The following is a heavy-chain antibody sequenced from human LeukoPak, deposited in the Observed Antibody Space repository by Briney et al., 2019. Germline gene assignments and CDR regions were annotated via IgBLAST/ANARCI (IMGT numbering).Heavy chain of an antibody. J-gene: IGHJ6*02. CDR2: IYYSGST. CDR3: ARLNIVVVPAARSSAYYYGMDV. Sequence: PSETLSLTCTASGGSISSYYWSWIRQPPGKGLEWIGYIYYSGSTNYNPSLKSRVTISVDTSKNQFSLKLSSVTAADTAVYYCARLNIVVVPAARSSAYYYGMDVWGQGTTVTVSS. V-gene: IGHV4-59*08. CDR1: GGSISSYY. D-gene: IGHD2-2*01.